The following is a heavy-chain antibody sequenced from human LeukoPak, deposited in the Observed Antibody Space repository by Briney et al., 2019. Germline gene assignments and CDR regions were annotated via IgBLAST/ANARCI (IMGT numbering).Heavy chain of an antibody. CDR3: TTDVKTVVITYLQD. D-gene: IGHD3-22*01. Sequence: PGGSLRLSCEASGVSFTNAWMNWVRQTPGKGLEWVGRIKSKIDGGTADYAAPVKGRFTISRDDSRNTLYLQMNSLKTEDTALYYCTTDVKTVVITYLQDWGQGTLVTVSS. V-gene: IGHV3-15*01. CDR2: IKSKIDGGTA. CDR1: GVSFTNAW. J-gene: IGHJ1*01.